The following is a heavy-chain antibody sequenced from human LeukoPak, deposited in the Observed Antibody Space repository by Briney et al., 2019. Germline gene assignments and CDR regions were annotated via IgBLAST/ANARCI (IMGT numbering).Heavy chain of an antibody. CDR1: GGSFSGYY. CDR3: ARGGGLCSSTSCYPPGLDY. V-gene: IGHV4-34*01. CDR2: INHSGST. D-gene: IGHD2-2*01. J-gene: IGHJ4*02. Sequence: SETLSLTCAVYGGSFSGYYWSWIRQPPGKGLEWIGEINHSGSTNYNPSLKSRVTISVDTSKNQFSLKLSSVTAADTAVYYCARGGGLCSSTSCYPPGLDYWGQGTLVTVSS.